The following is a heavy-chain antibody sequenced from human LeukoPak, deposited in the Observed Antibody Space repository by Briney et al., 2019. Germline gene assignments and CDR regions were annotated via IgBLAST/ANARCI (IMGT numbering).Heavy chain of an antibody. CDR2: IYDSGST. CDR3: ARVEGFFGSYYYYMDV. J-gene: IGHJ6*03. V-gene: IGHV4-4*02. CDR1: GGSITNSNW. Sequence: PSGTLSLTCAVSGGSITNSNWWSWVRQPPGKGLEWIGEIYDSGSTNYNYNPSLKSRVIISVDKSKNQFSLRLSSVTAADTAVYYCARVEGFFGSYYYYMDVWGKGTTVTVSS. D-gene: IGHD2/OR15-2a*01.